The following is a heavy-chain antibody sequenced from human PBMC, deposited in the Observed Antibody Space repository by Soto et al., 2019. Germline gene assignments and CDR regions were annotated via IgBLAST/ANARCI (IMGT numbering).Heavy chain of an antibody. D-gene: IGHD1-26*01. V-gene: IGHV3-23*01. Sequence: GGSLRLSCAASGFTFSSYAMSWVRQAPGKGLEWVSSISGSGGSTYYADSVRGRFTISRDNSKNTLYLQINSLRAEDTAIYYCARDPLSGNYIDYWGQGTLVTVSS. CDR3: ARDPLSGNYIDY. CDR2: ISGSGGST. J-gene: IGHJ4*02. CDR1: GFTFSSYA.